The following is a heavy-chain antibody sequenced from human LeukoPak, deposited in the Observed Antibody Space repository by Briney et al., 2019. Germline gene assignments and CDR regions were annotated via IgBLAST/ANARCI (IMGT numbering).Heavy chain of an antibody. D-gene: IGHD3-16*02. CDR2: INAGNGNT. CDR1: GYTFTSYA. V-gene: IGHV1-3*01. Sequence: ASVKVSCKASGYTFTSYAMHWVRQAPGQRLEWMGWINAGNGNTKYSQKFQGRVTITRDTSASTAYIELSSLRSEDTAVYYCARGDYVWGSYRTGIDYWGQGTLVTVSS. J-gene: IGHJ4*02. CDR3: ARGDYVWGSYRTGIDY.